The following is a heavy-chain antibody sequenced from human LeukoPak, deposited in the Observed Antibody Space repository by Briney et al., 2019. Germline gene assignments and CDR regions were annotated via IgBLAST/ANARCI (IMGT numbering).Heavy chain of an antibody. CDR2: INHSGST. V-gene: IGHV4-34*01. J-gene: IGHJ4*02. D-gene: IGHD3/OR15-3a*01. CDR3: ARTSAGLVPDY. CDR1: GGSFSGYY. Sequence: PSETLSLTCAVYGGSFSGYYWSWIRQPPGKGLEWTGEINHSGSTNYNLSLKSRVTISVDTSKNQFSLKLSSVTAADTAVYYCARTSAGLVPDYWGQGTLVTVSS.